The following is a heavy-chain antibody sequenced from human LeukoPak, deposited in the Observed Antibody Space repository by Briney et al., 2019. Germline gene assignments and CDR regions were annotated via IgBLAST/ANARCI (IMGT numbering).Heavy chain of an antibody. Sequence: ASVKVSCKASGGTFSSYAISWVRQAPGQGLEWMGRIIPILGIANYAQKFQGRVTITADKSTSTAYMELSSLRSEDTAVYYCAGDGDGYNRPFDYWGQGNLGTVSS. V-gene: IGHV1-69*04. CDR2: IIPILGIA. D-gene: IGHD5-24*01. J-gene: IGHJ4*02. CDR1: GGTFSSYA. CDR3: AGDGDGYNRPFDY.